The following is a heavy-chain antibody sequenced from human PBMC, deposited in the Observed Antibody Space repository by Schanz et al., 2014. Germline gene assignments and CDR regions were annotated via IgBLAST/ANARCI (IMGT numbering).Heavy chain of an antibody. CDR2: IKSKVDGGTT. CDR1: GFTFSTTW. CDR3: SADLTAVDYDAIGL. D-gene: IGHD4-17*01. J-gene: IGHJ3*01. Sequence: EVQLVESGGGLIKPGGSLRLSCLASGFTFSTTWMNWVRQAPGKGLEWVGRIKSKVDGGTTDNAAPVQGRFTISRDDSKNTLHLQMNSLITEDTAVYYCSADLTAVDYDAIGLWGQGTMGTVSS. V-gene: IGHV3-15*01.